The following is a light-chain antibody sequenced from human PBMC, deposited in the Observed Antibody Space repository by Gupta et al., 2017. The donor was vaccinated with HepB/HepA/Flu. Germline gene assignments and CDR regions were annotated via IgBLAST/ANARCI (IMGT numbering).Light chain of an antibody. J-gene: IGKJ1*01. CDR2: VAY. V-gene: IGKV1-17*01. Sequence: DIQMTQSPSSLSASVGDRVTITCRASEDIRNYLGWYQQKPGNAPKRLIYVAYNLHSGVQSRFSGRGSVTDFSLTISSLQPEDFATYYCLQHYTFPWTFGQGTKVEVK. CDR3: LQHYTFPWT. CDR1: EDIRNY.